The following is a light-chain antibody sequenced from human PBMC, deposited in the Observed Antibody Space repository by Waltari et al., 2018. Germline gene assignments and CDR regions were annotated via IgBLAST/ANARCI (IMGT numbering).Light chain of an antibody. CDR1: QSVLYSSNNKNY. J-gene: IGKJ1*01. Sequence: DIVMTQSPDSLAVALGERATINCKSSQSVLYSSNNKNYLACYQQKPGQPPKLLIYWASTRESGVPDRCSGSGYGTDFTITISSLQAEDVAVYYCQQYYTTPPWTFGQGTKVEIK. CDR3: QQYYTTPPWT. CDR2: WAS. V-gene: IGKV4-1*01.